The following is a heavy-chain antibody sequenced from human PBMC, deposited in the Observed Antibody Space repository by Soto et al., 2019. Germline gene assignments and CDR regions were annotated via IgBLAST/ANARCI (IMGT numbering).Heavy chain of an antibody. CDR2: ISYDGSNK. Sequence: QVQLVESGGGVVQPGRSLRLSCAASGFTFSSYAMHWVRQVPGKGLEWVAVISYDGSNKYYADSVKGRFTISRDKSKNPLYLHMNSRRAEDTAVYYCARDGDYGWYYFDYWGQGTLVSV. V-gene: IGHV3-30-3*01. CDR3: ARDGDYGWYYFDY. CDR1: GFTFSSYA. D-gene: IGHD3-16*01. J-gene: IGHJ4*02.